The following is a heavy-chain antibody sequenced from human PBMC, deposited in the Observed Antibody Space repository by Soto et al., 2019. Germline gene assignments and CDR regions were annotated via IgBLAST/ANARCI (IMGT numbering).Heavy chain of an antibody. CDR1: GFTFSNAW. D-gene: IGHD2-15*01. V-gene: IGHV3-15*01. CDR2: IKSKTDGETT. CDR3: TTRSGRVALDY. Sequence: PGGSLRLSCAASGFTFSNAWMSWVRQAPGKGLEWVGRIKSKTDGETTDYAAPVKGRFTISRDDSKNTLYLQMNSLKTEDTAVYYCTTRSGRVALDYWGQGTLVTVSS. J-gene: IGHJ4*02.